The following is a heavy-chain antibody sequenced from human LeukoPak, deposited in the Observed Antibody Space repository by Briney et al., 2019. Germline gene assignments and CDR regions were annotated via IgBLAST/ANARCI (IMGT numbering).Heavy chain of an antibody. V-gene: IGHV3-33*06. CDR3: AKDRHLIAVAFDY. D-gene: IGHD6-19*01. CDR1: GFTFSTYG. Sequence: GGSLRLSCAASGFTFSTYGMHWVRQAPGKGLEWVAVIWYDGSNKYYADSVKGRFTISRDNSKNTLYLQMNSLRAEDTAVYYCAKDRHLIAVAFDYWGQGTLVTVSS. CDR2: IWYDGSNK. J-gene: IGHJ4*02.